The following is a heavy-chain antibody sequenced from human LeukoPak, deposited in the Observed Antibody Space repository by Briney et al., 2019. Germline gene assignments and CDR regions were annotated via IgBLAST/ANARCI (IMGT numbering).Heavy chain of an antibody. J-gene: IGHJ5*02. CDR3: ARSSSNWFDP. Sequence: GGSLRLSCAASGLSFSAYKMHWVRQAPRKGLVWVSRISTDGYTTDYADSVQGRFTASRDNTKNTWSLEMNSLRAEDTAVYYCARSSSNWFDPWGQGTLVTVSS. CDR2: ISTDGYTT. V-gene: IGHV3-74*01. CDR1: GLSFSAYK. D-gene: IGHD3-10*01.